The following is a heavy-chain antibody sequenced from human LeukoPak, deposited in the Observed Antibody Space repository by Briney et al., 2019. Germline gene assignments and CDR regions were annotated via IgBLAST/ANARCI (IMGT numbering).Heavy chain of an antibody. Sequence: SVHVSCKASGYTFTRYGYSWLRQAPGQGLEWMGWISAYNGNTNYAQKLQGRVTMTTDTSTSTAYMELRSLRSDDTAVYYCARDKSSGFDYWGQGTLVSVSS. V-gene: IGHV1-18*01. CDR3: ARDKSSGFDY. D-gene: IGHD6-19*01. CDR1: GYTFTRYG. CDR2: ISAYNGNT. J-gene: IGHJ4*02.